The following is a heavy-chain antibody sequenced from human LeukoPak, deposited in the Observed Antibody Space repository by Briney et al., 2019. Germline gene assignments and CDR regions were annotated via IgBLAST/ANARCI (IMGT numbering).Heavy chain of an antibody. CDR2: INGDGSEK. J-gene: IGHJ3*01. CDR1: GFTFSRYS. V-gene: IGHV3-7*01. D-gene: IGHD4-11*01. CDR3: AREDSDEAFDL. Sequence: GGSLRLACLASGFTFSRYSMTWVRQVPGKGLEWVATINGDGSEKFYVDSVKGRFTISRENAMNSQDLQMDSLRVEDTAIYYCAREDSDEAFDLWGQGTLVTVST.